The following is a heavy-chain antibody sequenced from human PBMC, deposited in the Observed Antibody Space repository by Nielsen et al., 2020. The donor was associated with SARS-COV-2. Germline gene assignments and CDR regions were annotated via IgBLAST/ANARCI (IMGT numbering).Heavy chain of an antibody. J-gene: IGHJ4*02. CDR1: GFTFSTYE. D-gene: IGHD1-26*01. CDR3: ARDLGSGSYY. V-gene: IGHV3-48*03. Sequence: GGSLRLSCAASGFTFSTYEINWVRQAPGKGLEWVSYISSSGSTIYYADSVKGRFTISRDNAKNSLYLQMNSLRAEDTAVYYCARDLGSGSYYWGQGTLVTVSS. CDR2: ISSSGSTI.